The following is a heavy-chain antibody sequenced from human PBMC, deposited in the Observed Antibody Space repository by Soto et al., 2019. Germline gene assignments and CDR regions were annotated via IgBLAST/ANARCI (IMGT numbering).Heavy chain of an antibody. V-gene: IGHV4-30-4*01. CDR3: ARDRLSACMDY. J-gene: IGHJ4*03. Sequence: TLSLTCTVPGGSTSRGDSYWSWIRQPQGKGLEWIRYIYSSCSTYYNPSLKSRVTISVDTPNNQFSLKLSYVTAADTAVYYCARDRLSACMDYWGQGTMVTVSS. D-gene: IGHD2-8*01. CDR2: IYSSCST. CDR1: GGSTSRGDSY.